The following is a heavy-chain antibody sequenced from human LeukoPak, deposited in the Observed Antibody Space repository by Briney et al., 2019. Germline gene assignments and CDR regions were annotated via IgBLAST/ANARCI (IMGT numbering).Heavy chain of an antibody. D-gene: IGHD3-10*02. CDR3: AELGITMIGGV. CDR2: ISSSGSTT. J-gene: IGHJ6*04. CDR1: GFTVSSHS. Sequence: PGGSLRLSCTVSGFTVSSHSVSWARQAPGEGPGWVSYISSSGSTTYYADSGKGRFTIARDNAKNSLYLQMNNLRAEDTAVYYCAELGITMIGGVWGKGKTVTTSS. V-gene: IGHV3-48*04.